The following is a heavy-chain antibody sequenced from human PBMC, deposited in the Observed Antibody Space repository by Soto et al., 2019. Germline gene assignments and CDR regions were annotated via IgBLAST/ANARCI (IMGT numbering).Heavy chain of an antibody. J-gene: IGHJ3*02. Sequence: QVQLVESGGGVVQPGRSLRLSCAASGFTFSSYGMHWVRQAPGKGLEWVAVISYDGSNKYYADSVKGRFTISRDNSKNTLYLQRNSLGAEDTAVYYCAKDFYDSSFGTFDIWGQGTMVTVSS. CDR3: AKDFYDSSFGTFDI. D-gene: IGHD3-22*01. CDR1: GFTFSSYG. V-gene: IGHV3-30*18. CDR2: ISYDGSNK.